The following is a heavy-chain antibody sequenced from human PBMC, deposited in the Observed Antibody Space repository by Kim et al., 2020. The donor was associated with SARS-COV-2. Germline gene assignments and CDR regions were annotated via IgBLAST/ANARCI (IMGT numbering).Heavy chain of an antibody. CDR2: IYSGGST. D-gene: IGHD3-9*01. CDR3: ARDPPSYDILTGYLN. CDR1: GFTVSSNY. Sequence: GGSLRLSCAASGFTVSSNYMSWVRQAPGKGLEWVSVIYSGGSTYYADSVKGRFTISRDNSKNTLYLQMNSLRAEDTAVYYCARDPPSYDILTGYLNWGQGTLVTVSS. J-gene: IGHJ4*02. V-gene: IGHV3-53*01.